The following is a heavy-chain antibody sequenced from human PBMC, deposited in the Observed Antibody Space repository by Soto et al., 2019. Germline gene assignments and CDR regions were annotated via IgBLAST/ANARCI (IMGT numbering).Heavy chain of an antibody. CDR1: GGTFSSYA. Sequence: VASVKVSCKASGGTFSSYAISWVRQAPGQGLEWMGGIIPIFGTANYAQKFQGRVTITADESTSTAYMELSSLRSEDTAVYYCARSLGYCTNGVCSFDYWGQGTLVTVSS. D-gene: IGHD2-8*01. CDR2: IIPIFGTA. J-gene: IGHJ4*02. CDR3: ARSLGYCTNGVCSFDY. V-gene: IGHV1-69*13.